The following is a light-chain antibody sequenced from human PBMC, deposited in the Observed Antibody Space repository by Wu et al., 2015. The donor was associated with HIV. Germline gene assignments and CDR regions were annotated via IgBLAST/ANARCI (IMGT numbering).Light chain of an antibody. Sequence: DIQMTQSPSTLSASVGDRVTITCRASQSINNRLAWYQQKPGKAPQLLVYKAPSLQSGAPLRFSGTGSGPEFTLTINGLQPDDFATYYCQQYKDYPYTFGQGPSWRS. CDR2: KAP. CDR3: QQYKDYPYT. CDR1: QSINNR. V-gene: IGKV1-5*03. J-gene: IGKJ2*01.